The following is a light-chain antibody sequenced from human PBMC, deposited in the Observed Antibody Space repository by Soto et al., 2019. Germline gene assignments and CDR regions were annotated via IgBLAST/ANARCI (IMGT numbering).Light chain of an antibody. Sequence: DIQMTQSPSSLSASVGDRVTITCRASQGISTYLNWYQQKPGKAPNLLIYDASNLETGVPSRFSGSGPGTHFTFTISSLQPEDIATYYCQQYDNLPPTWTFGQGTKVDIK. CDR1: QGISTY. CDR3: QQYDNLPPTWT. J-gene: IGKJ1*01. V-gene: IGKV1-33*01. CDR2: DAS.